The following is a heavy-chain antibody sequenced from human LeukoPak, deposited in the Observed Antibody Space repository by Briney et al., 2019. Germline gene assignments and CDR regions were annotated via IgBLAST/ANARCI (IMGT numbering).Heavy chain of an antibody. D-gene: IGHD1-26*01. Sequence: GGSLRLSCAASGFTFSSYAMSWVRQAPGKGLEWVSPSSGSGGSTYYADSVKGRFTISRDNSKNTLYLQMNSLRAEDTAVYYCAKDSSGSYRSDYFDYWGQGTLVTVSS. V-gene: IGHV3-23*01. CDR2: SSGSGGST. J-gene: IGHJ4*02. CDR1: GFTFSSYA. CDR3: AKDSSGSYRSDYFDY.